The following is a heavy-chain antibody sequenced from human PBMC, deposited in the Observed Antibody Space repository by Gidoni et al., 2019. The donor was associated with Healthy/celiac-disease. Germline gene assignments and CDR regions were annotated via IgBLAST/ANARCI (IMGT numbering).Heavy chain of an antibody. CDR1: GGSFSGFY. V-gene: IGHV4-34*01. Sequence: QVQLQQWGAGLLKPSETLSLTCAVYGGSFSGFYWHWIRQPPGKGLGWMGEINHRGSTNYNPSLKGRVAISVDTSKNQFSLKLSSVTAADTAVYYCARGRVYYDSLTGYHRWGNWFDPWGQGTLVTVSS. D-gene: IGHD3-9*01. J-gene: IGHJ5*02. CDR2: INHRGST. CDR3: ARGRVYYDSLTGYHRWGNWFDP.